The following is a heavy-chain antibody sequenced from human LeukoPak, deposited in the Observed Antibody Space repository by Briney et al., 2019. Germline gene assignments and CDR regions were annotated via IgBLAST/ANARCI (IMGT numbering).Heavy chain of an antibody. D-gene: IGHD3-10*01. V-gene: IGHV3-30*04. CDR3: AKRTPGNYFDY. J-gene: IGHJ4*02. CDR2: ISYDGSNE. CDR1: GFTFSSYV. Sequence: GGSLRLSCAASGFTFSSYVMHWVRQAPGKGLEWVAIISYDGSNEYYADSVKGRFTISRDNSKNTLYLQMNSLRAEDTAVYYCAKRTPGNYFDYWGQGTLVTVSS.